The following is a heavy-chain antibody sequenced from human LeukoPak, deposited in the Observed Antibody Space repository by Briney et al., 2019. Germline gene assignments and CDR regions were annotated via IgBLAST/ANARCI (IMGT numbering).Heavy chain of an antibody. CDR3: AKIPPSGYSSGWSGY. CDR2: ISAYNGNT. CDR1: GYTFTSYG. D-gene: IGHD6-19*01. V-gene: IGHV1-18*01. Sequence: ASVKVSCKASGYTFTSYGISWVRQAPGQGLEWMGWISAYNGNTNYAQKLQGRVTMTTDTSTSTAYMELRSLRSDDTAVYYCAKIPPSGYSSGWSGYWGQGTLVTVSS. J-gene: IGHJ4*02.